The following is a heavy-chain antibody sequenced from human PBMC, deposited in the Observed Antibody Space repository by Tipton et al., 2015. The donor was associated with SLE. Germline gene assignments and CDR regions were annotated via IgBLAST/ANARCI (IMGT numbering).Heavy chain of an antibody. D-gene: IGHD1-26*01. CDR1: GFTFSNYE. CDR2: ITTSGLTT. J-gene: IGHJ3*02. V-gene: IGHV3-48*03. Sequence: VQSGGSLRLSCVGSGFTFSNYEMNWVRQAPGKGLQWISYITTSGLTTYYADSVKGRFTISRDNARDSLFLQMHSLSADDTGLYYCARDRLAVGATAYDAYDIWGQRTRVSVSS. CDR3: ARDRLAVGATAYDAYDI.